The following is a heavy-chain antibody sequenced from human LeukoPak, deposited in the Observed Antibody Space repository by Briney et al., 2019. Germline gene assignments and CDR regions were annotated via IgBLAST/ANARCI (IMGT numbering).Heavy chain of an antibody. CDR3: AKCGNSGCHLIDY. CDR1: GFTFSTNA. J-gene: IGHJ4*02. D-gene: IGHD5-12*01. V-gene: IGHV3-23*01. CDR2: ISGRTGRT. Sequence: GGSLRLSCAASGFTFSTNAMSWVRQAPRKGLEWVSAISGRTGRTYYADSVRGRFTISRDNSESTVYLQMDSLRDEDTAIYYCAKCGNSGCHLIDYWGQGTLVTVSS.